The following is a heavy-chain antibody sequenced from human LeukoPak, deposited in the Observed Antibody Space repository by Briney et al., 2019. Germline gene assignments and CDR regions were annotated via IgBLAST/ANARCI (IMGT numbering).Heavy chain of an antibody. Sequence: ASVKVSCKASGYTFTGYYMHWVRQAPGQGLEWMGWINPNSGGTNYAQKFQGRVTRTRDTSISTAYMELSRLRSDDTAVYYCARDPIAVAGTKIYYYYYYMDVWGKGTTVTISS. CDR2: INPNSGGT. V-gene: IGHV1-2*02. J-gene: IGHJ6*03. CDR3: ARDPIAVAGTKIYYYYYYMDV. D-gene: IGHD6-19*01. CDR1: GYTFTGYY.